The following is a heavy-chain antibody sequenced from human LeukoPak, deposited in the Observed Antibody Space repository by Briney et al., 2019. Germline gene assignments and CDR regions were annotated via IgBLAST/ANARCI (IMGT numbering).Heavy chain of an antibody. CDR3: APTLGAIFGVVPH. CDR1: GYTFTDYY. Sequence: ASVKISCKVSGYTFTDYYMHWVQQAPGKGLEWMGLVDPEDGETIYAEKFQGRVTITADTSTDTAYMELSSLRSEDTAVYYRAPTLGAIFGVVPHWGQGTLVTVSS. J-gene: IGHJ4*02. V-gene: IGHV1-69-2*01. CDR2: VDPEDGET. D-gene: IGHD3-3*01.